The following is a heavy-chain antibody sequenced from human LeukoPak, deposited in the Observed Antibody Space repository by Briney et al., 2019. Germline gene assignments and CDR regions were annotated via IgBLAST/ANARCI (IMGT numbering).Heavy chain of an antibody. V-gene: IGHV4-59*01. CDR3: GAFDV. CDR2: VYYTGST. Sequence: SETLSLTCTVSGGSISSFYWSWVRQPPGKGLEWTGYVYYTGSTNYSPSLKSRVTISMDASKNQFSLKLRSVTAADTAVYYCGAFDVWGQGTMVTVSS. J-gene: IGHJ3*01. CDR1: GGSISSFY.